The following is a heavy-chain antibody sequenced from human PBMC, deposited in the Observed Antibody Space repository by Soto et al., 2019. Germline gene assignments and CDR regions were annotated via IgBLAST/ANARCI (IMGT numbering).Heavy chain of an antibody. V-gene: IGHV1-18*01. D-gene: IGHD6-13*01. Sequence: QVQLVQSGAEVKKPGASVKVSCKASGYTFTSYGISWVRQAPGQGLEWMGWISAYNGNTNYAQKLQGRLTMTTDTSTSTAYMELRSLRSDDTAVYYCANSDSSSSWPPTYGMDVWGQGTTVTVSS. CDR1: GYTFTSYG. CDR3: ANSDSSSSWPPTYGMDV. J-gene: IGHJ6*02. CDR2: ISAYNGNT.